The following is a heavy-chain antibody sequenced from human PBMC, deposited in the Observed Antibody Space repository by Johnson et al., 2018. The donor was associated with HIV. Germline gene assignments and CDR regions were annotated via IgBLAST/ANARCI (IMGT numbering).Heavy chain of an antibody. J-gene: IGHJ3*02. CDR3: AREATYSSSWYHDVFDI. Sequence: QVQLVESGGGVVQPGRSLRLSCAASGFTFSSYAMHWVRQAPGKGLEWVAVISSDGSNKYYADSVNGRFTISRDNSKNTLELQMNSPRAEDTAVYYCAREATYSSSWYHDVFDIWGQGTMVTVSS. V-gene: IGHV3-30-3*01. CDR2: ISSDGSNK. D-gene: IGHD6-13*01. CDR1: GFTFSSYA.